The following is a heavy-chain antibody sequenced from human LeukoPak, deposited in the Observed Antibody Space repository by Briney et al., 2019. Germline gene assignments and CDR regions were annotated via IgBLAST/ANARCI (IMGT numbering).Heavy chain of an antibody. J-gene: IGHJ4*02. CDR3: ARGLFYYDSSGYSNYFXX. Sequence: PSETLSLTCTVSGGSISSGSYYWSWIRQPAGKGLEWIGRIYTSGSTNYNPSLKSRVTISVDTSKNQFSLKLSSVTAADTAVYXCARGLFYYDSSGYSNYFXXWGQGTLVT. CDR2: IYTSGST. V-gene: IGHV4-61*02. CDR1: GGSISSGSYY. D-gene: IGHD3-22*01.